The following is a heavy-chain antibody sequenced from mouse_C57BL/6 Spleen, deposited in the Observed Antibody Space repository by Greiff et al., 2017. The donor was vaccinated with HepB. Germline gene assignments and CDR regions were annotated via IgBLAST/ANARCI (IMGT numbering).Heavy chain of an antibody. CDR2: INPSSGYT. V-gene: IGHV1-7*01. CDR3: ATMVTVYYAMDY. J-gene: IGHJ4*01. Sequence: QVQLQQSGAELAKPGASVKLSCKASGYTFTSYWMHWVKQRPGQGLEWIGYINPSSGYTKYNQKFKDKATLTADKSSSTAYMQLSSLTYEDSAVYDCATMVTVYYAMDYWGQGTSVTVSS. D-gene: IGHD2-2*01. CDR1: GYTFTSYW.